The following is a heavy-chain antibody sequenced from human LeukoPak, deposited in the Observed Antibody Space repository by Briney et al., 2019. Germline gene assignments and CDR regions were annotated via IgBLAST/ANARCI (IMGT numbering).Heavy chain of an antibody. CDR1: GGTFSSYA. J-gene: IGHJ6*03. D-gene: IGHD1-14*01. Sequence: SVKVSCKASGGTFSSYAISWVRQAPGQGLEWMGGIIPIFGTANYAQKFQGRVTITTDESTSTAYMELSSLRSEDTAVYYCARTPASPVYYYYYMDVWGKGTTVTVSS. CDR2: IIPIFGTA. CDR3: ARTPASPVYYYYYMDV. V-gene: IGHV1-69*05.